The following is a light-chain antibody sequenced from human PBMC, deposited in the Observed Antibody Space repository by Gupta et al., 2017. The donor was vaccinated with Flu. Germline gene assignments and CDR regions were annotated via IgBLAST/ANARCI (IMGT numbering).Light chain of an antibody. Sequence: DIVMTQSPLSLPFTPGEPASISCRSSQSLLHSNGYNYLDWYLQKPGQAPQLLIYLGANRASGVADRFSGSGAGTDFTLKISRVEAEDVGVYYCMQALQITWTFGQGTKVEIK. CDR1: QSLLHSNGYNY. V-gene: IGKV2-28*01. J-gene: IGKJ1*01. CDR3: MQALQITWT. CDR2: LGA.